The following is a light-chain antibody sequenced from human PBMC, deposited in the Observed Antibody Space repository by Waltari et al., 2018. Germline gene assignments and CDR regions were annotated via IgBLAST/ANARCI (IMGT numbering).Light chain of an antibody. V-gene: IGKV4-1*01. CDR2: WAS. CDR1: QSVLYSSNNKNY. Sequence: DIVMTQSPDSLAVSLGERATINCKSSQSVLYSSNNKNYLAWYQQKPGQPPKLLIYWASTRESGVPYRFSGSGSVTDFTLTISSLQAEDVAVYYCQQYYSTPRTFGQGTKLEIK. CDR3: QQYYSTPRT. J-gene: IGKJ2*01.